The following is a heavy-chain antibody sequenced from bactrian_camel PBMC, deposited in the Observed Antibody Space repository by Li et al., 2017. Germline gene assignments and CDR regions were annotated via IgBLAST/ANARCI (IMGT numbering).Heavy chain of an antibody. CDR2: ISKDGGKT. CDR3: ATSPDWSGGYYREGPGY. CDR1: RFTFSIYE. J-gene: IGHJ4*01. Sequence: DVQLVESGGGLVQPGGSLRLSCVASRFTFSIYEMAWVRQAPGKGFEWVSLISKDGGKTYYADSVKGRFTISRDNAKNTLYVQLNSLKTEDTAMFYCATSPDWSGGYYREGPGYWGQGTQVTVS. V-gene: IGHV3S40*01. D-gene: IGHD2*01.